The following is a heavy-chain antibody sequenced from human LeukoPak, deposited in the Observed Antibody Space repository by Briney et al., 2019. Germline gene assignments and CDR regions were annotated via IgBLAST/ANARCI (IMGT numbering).Heavy chain of an antibody. CDR1: GFTLSSYW. CDR3: ARGGDYLDY. J-gene: IGHJ4*02. V-gene: IGHV3-7*05. CDR2: IKEDGSEK. Sequence: GGSLRLSCAAYGFTLSSYWMSWVRQAPGKGLEWVANIKEDGSEKNYVESVKGRFPISRDNANNSLYLQMNSLRAEDTAVYYCARGGDYLDYWGQGTLVTVSS.